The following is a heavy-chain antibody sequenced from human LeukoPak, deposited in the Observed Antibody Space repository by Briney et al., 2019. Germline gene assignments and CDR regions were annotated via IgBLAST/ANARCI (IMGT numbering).Heavy chain of an antibody. Sequence: PSETLSLTCNVSGVSVSTSHWNWIRQRPGKGLEWIGCLSYTGKTDYNPSLKSRVSISLGSSNNHFSPKLTSVTAADTAVYYYSEGYFEPFDHWGQGILVTVSS. J-gene: IGHJ4*02. D-gene: IGHD2/OR15-2a*01. CDR3: SEGYFEPFDH. CDR2: LSYTGKT. CDR1: GVSVSTSH. V-gene: IGHV4-59*02.